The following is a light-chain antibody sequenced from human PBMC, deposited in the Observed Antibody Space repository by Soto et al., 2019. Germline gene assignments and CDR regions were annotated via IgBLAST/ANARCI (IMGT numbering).Light chain of an antibody. CDR2: GAS. V-gene: IGKV3-20*01. CDR3: QQYGNSPWT. CDR1: QSVSSSN. Sequence: EIVLTQSPGTLSLSPGDRATLSCRASQSVSSSNLAWHQQKPGQAPRLLIFGASFRATGTPDRFSGSGSGTDFTLTISSLEPEDFAVYDCQQYGNSPWTFGQGTNVEIK. J-gene: IGKJ1*01.